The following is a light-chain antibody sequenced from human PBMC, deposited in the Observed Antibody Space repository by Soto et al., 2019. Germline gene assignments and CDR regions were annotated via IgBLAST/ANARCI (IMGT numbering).Light chain of an antibody. Sequence: EIQMTQSPYTLSASVGDRVTITCRASESVSYWLAWYQQKPGKAPKLLVHAASTLLSGVPSRFSGSVSGTEFILTIGSLQPDDFATYYCQQDKSYPWTFGQGTKV. V-gene: IGKV1-5*01. CDR2: AAS. J-gene: IGKJ1*01. CDR1: ESVSYW. CDR3: QQDKSYPWT.